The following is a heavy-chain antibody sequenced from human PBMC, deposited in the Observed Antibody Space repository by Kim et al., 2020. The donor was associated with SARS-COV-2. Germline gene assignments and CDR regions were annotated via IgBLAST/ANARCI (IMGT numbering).Heavy chain of an antibody. D-gene: IGHD3-3*01. CDR2: IHQEGNQK. CDR1: GFTFSSYW. V-gene: IGHV3-7*01. CDR3: ARVRSFLGVVRGYFDY. Sequence: GGSLRLSCAASGFTFSSYWMTWVRQAPGKGLEWVANIHQEGNQKYYVDSLRGRFTISRDNAKNSLYLQMNSLRAEDTAVYYCARVRSFLGVVRGYFDYWGQGALVTVSS. J-gene: IGHJ4*02.